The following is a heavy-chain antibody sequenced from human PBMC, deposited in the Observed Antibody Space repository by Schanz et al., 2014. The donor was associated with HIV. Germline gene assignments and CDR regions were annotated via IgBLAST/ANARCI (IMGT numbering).Heavy chain of an antibody. CDR3: ARDSGDAVVTSTDYYNGTDV. Sequence: QVQLVESGGGVVQPGRSLRLACAASGFTFRSYGMHWVRQAPVKGLEWVAIINYDGSNKYYADSVKGRFTISRDNAQKSLFPQMNSRRDEHTAIYFCARDSGDAVVTSTDYYNGTDVWGQGTTVTVSS. J-gene: IGHJ6*02. CDR1: GFTFRSYG. V-gene: IGHV3-33*01. D-gene: IGHD2-21*02. CDR2: INYDGSNK.